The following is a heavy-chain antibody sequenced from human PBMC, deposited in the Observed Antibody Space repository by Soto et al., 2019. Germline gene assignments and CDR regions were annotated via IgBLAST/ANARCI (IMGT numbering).Heavy chain of an antibody. Sequence: SETLSLTCTVSGGCISSSSYYWGWIRQPPGKGLEWIGTIYYSGNIYYNPSLKSRVTISVDTSKNQFSLKLSSVTAADTAVYYCARWWFGEFFDYWGQGTLVTVSS. J-gene: IGHJ4*02. D-gene: IGHD3-10*01. CDR2: IYYSGNI. V-gene: IGHV4-39*01. CDR1: GGCISSSSYY. CDR3: ARWWFGEFFDY.